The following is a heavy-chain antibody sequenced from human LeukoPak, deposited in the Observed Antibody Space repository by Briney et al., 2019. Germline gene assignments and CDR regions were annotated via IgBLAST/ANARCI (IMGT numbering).Heavy chain of an antibody. J-gene: IGHJ4*02. CDR1: GYTFTGYY. D-gene: IGHD6-19*01. CDR3: ARSPPEWLVPNDY. CDR2: MNPNSGNT. V-gene: IGHV1-8*03. Sequence: ASVKVSCKASGYTFTGYYMHWVRQATGQGLEWMGWMNPNSGNTGYAEKFQGRVTITRNTSISTAYMELSSLRSDDTAVYYCARSPPEWLVPNDYWGQGTLVTVSS.